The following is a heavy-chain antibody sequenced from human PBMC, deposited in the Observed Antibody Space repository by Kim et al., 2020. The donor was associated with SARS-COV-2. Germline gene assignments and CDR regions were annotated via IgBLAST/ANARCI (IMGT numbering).Heavy chain of an antibody. J-gene: IGHJ6*02. CDR1: GGSISSYY. V-gene: IGHV4-59*01. Sequence: SETLSLTCTVSGGSISSYYWSWIRQPPGKGLEWIGYIYYSGSTNYNPSLKSRVTISVDTSKNQFSLKLSSVTAADTAVYYCARYYGSVSYWNYYYYGMDVWGQGTTVTVSS. D-gene: IGHD3-10*01. CDR2: IYYSGST. CDR3: ARYYGSVSYWNYYYYGMDV.